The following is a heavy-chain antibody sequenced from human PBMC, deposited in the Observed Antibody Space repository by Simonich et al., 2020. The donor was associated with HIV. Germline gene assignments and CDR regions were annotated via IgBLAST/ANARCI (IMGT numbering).Heavy chain of an antibody. CDR2: INHSGST. CDR3: AREKGSSYDY. CDR1: GGSFRGYY. Sequence: QVQLQQWGAGLLKSSETLSLTCAVYGGSFRGYYWSWIRQPAGKGLEWIGEINHSGSTKYKSSLKSRVTISVDTSKNQFSLKLTSVTAADTAVYYCAREKGSSYDYWGHGTLVTVSS. V-gene: IGHV4-34*01. J-gene: IGHJ4*01. D-gene: IGHD6-13*01.